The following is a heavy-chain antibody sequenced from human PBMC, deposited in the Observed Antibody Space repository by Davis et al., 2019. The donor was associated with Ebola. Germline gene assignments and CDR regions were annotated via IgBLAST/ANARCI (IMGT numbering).Heavy chain of an antibody. CDR3: AKDLYKVLLWFGELLGYGMDV. CDR2: ISYDGSNK. Sequence: GGSLRLSCAASGFTFSSYGMHWVRQAPGKGLEWVAVISYDGSNKYYADSVKGRFTISRDNSKNTLYLQMNSLRAEDTAVYYCAKDLYKVLLWFGELLGYGMDVWGQGTTVTVSS. V-gene: IGHV3-30*18. CDR1: GFTFSSYG. J-gene: IGHJ6*02. D-gene: IGHD3-10*01.